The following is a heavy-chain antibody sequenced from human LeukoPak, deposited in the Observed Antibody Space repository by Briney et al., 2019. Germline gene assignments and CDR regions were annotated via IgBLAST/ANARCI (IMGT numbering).Heavy chain of an antibody. CDR1: GFTFSSYT. CDR2: ISSTSSYI. J-gene: IGHJ3*02. CDR3: AREYSSSPWAFDI. D-gene: IGHD6-6*01. Sequence: PGGSLRLSCAASGFTFSSYTMNWVRQAPGKGLEWVSSISSTSSYIYYADSVKGRFTISRDNAKNSLYLQMNSLRVEDTAVYYCAREYSSSPWAFDIWGQGTMVTVSS. V-gene: IGHV3-21*01.